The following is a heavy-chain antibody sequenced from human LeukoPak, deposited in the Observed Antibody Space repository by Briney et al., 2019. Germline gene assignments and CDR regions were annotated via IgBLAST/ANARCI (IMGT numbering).Heavy chain of an antibody. V-gene: IGHV4-61*05. CDR2: IYYSGST. D-gene: IGHD3-22*01. Sequence: SETLSLTCTVSGGSISSSSYCWGWIRQPPGKGLEWIGYIYYSGSTNYNPSLKSRVTISVDTSKNQFSLKLSSVTAADTAVYYCARSYYYDSSGYMLWYFDYWGQGTLVTVSS. CDR1: GGSISSSSYC. CDR3: ARSYYYDSSGYMLWYFDY. J-gene: IGHJ4*02.